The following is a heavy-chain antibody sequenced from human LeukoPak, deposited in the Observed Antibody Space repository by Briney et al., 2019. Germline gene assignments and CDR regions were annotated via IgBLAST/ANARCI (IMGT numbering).Heavy chain of an antibody. CDR1: GYSFTSYY. V-gene: IGHV1-46*01. CDR2: INPSGGST. D-gene: IGHD5-18*01. J-gene: IGHJ4*02. CDR3: ARVSSYGAATFDY. Sequence: ALVKVSCKPSGYSFTSYYMHWVRQAPGQGLEWMGIINPSGGSTSYSQKFQGRVTMTRDTSTSTVYMELSSLRSEDTAVYYCARVSSYGAATFDYWGQGTLVTVSS.